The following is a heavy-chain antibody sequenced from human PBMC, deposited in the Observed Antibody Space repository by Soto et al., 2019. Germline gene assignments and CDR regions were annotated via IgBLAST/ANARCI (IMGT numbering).Heavy chain of an antibody. V-gene: IGHV4-4*07. Sequence: SETLSLTCTVSGGSISNSYWIWIRQPPGKGLEWIGRIYSSGSTNYSPSLKSRVTMSVDTSKNQFSLKLNSVTAADTAVYYCARGKLLDFDSSGYYQNWLDPWGQGTLVTVSS. J-gene: IGHJ5*02. CDR2: IYSSGST. D-gene: IGHD3-22*01. CDR1: GGSISNSY. CDR3: ARGKLLDFDSSGYYQNWLDP.